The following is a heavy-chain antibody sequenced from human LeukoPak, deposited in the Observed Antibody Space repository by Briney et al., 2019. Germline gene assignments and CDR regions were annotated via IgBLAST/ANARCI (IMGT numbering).Heavy chain of an antibody. CDR3: ARVWIVGATPDY. D-gene: IGHD1-26*01. Sequence: GGSLRLSCAASGFTFSSYSMNWVRQAPGKGLEWVSSISSSSSYIYYADSVKGRFTISRDNAKNSLYLQMNSLRAEDTAVYYCARVWIVGATPDYWGQGTLVTVSS. J-gene: IGHJ4*02. CDR2: ISSSSSYI. CDR1: GFTFSSYS. V-gene: IGHV3-21*01.